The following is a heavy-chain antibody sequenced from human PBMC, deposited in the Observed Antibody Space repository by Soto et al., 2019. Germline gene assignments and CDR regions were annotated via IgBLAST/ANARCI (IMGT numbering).Heavy chain of an antibody. CDR3: AKHLYNDSSGNFYFDY. V-gene: IGHV3-23*01. CDR1: GFSFSSFA. J-gene: IGHJ4*02. CDR2: ISGSGGST. D-gene: IGHD6-25*01. Sequence: GGSLRLSCAASGFSFSSFAMSWVRQAPGKGLEWVSVISGSGGSTYYADSVKGRFTIAIDNSKNTMHLRMNSLRAEDTAVNYGAKHLYNDSSGNFYFDYWGQGTLVTVSS.